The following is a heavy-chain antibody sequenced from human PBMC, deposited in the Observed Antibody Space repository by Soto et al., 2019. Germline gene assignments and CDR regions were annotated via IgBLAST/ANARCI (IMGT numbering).Heavy chain of an antibody. CDR3: ARHAAYCSSTSCSQIDY. D-gene: IGHD2-2*01. CDR1: GYTFTTSW. J-gene: IGHJ4*02. V-gene: IGHV5-51*01. Sequence: GESLKISCKGSGYTFTTSWIAWVRQMPGKGLECMGIIYPGDSDTIYSPSFQGQVTISADKSINTAYLQWSSLRASDTATYYCARHAAYCSSTSCSQIDYWGQGTLVTVSS. CDR2: IYPGDSDT.